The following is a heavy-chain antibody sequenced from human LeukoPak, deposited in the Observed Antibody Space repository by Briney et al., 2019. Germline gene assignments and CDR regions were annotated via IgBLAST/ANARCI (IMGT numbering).Heavy chain of an antibody. CDR1: GFTFSSYA. V-gene: IGHV3-23*01. Sequence: GGSLRLSCAASGFTFSSYAMSWVRQAPGKGLEWVSAISGSGGSTYYADSVKGRFTISRDNSKNTLYLQMNSLRAEDTAVYYCAKAKYPHLIYDYGDYPYFDYWGQGTLVTFSS. D-gene: IGHD4-17*01. CDR3: AKAKYPHLIYDYGDYPYFDY. J-gene: IGHJ4*02. CDR2: ISGSGGST.